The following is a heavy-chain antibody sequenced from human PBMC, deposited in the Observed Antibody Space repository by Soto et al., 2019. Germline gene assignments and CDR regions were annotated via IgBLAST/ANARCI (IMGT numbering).Heavy chain of an antibody. CDR2: ISYDGSNK. Sequence: QVQLVESGGGVVQPGRSLRLSCAASGFTFSSYAMHWVRQAPGKGLEWVAVISYDGSNKYYADSVKGRFTISRDNSKNTLYLQMNSLRAEDTAVYYCAGDGHSGSYYYYYGMDVWGQGTTVTVSS. D-gene: IGHD1-26*01. CDR1: GFTFSSYA. J-gene: IGHJ6*02. V-gene: IGHV3-30-3*01. CDR3: AGDGHSGSYYYYYGMDV.